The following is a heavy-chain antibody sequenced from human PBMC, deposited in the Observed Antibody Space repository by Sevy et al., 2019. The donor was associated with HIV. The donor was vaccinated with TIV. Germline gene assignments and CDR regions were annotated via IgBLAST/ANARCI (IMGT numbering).Heavy chain of an antibody. CDR2: IYYSGST. J-gene: IGHJ6*02. V-gene: IGHV4-31*03. CDR3: ARASSVIYYYYGMDV. D-gene: IGHD2-15*01. Sequence: SETLSLTCTVSGGSISSGGYYWSWIRQHPGKGLEWIGYIYYSGSTYYNPSLKGRVTISVDTSKNQFSLMLGSVTAADTAVYYCARASSVIYYYYGMDVWGQGTTVTVSS. CDR1: GGSISSGGYY.